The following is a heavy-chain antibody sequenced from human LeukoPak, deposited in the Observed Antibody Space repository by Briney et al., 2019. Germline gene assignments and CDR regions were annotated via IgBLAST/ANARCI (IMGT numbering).Heavy chain of an antibody. CDR2: ISGSGGST. CDR3: AKVTTRDGYKFDY. CDR1: GFTFSSYA. V-gene: IGHV3-23*01. D-gene: IGHD5-24*01. Sequence: TGGSLRLSCAASGFTFSSYAMSWVRQAPGKGLEWVSAISGSGGSTYYADSVKGRFTISRDNSKNTLYLQMNSLRAEDTAVYYCAKVTTRDGYKFDYWGKGTLVTVSS. J-gene: IGHJ4*02.